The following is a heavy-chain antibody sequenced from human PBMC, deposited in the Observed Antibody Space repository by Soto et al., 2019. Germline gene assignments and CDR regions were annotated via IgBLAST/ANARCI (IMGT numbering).Heavy chain of an antibody. CDR3: AQARRMTFFGVFYYMDV. J-gene: IGHJ6*03. CDR2: VSWDDDK. V-gene: IGHV2-5*02. Sequence: QITLKESGPTLVKPTQTLTLTCTFSGFSLSSSGVGVGWIRQPPGKALEWLALVSWDDDKRYSPSLKSTVTIAEDPSNNQVVLTITNMDPVDTATYYCAQARRMTFFGVFYYMDVWGKGTTVSVSS. CDR1: GFSLSSSGVG. D-gene: IGHD3-3*01.